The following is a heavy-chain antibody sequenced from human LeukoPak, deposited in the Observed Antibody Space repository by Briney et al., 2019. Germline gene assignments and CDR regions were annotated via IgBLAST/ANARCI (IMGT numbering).Heavy chain of an antibody. J-gene: IGHJ4*02. CDR3: AKAAKEMATILYYFDY. D-gene: IGHD5-24*01. CDR1: GFTFSGFA. Sequence: GGSLRLSCAASGFTFSGFAMSWVRRTPGKGLGWVSGISGSGDNTLYADSVKGRFTISRDNSKNTLYLEMNSLRAEDTALYYCAKAAKEMATILYYFDYWGQGTLVTVSS. V-gene: IGHV3-23*01. CDR2: ISGSGDNT.